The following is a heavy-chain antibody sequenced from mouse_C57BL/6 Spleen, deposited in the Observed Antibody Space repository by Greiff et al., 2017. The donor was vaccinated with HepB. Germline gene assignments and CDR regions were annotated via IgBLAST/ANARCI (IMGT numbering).Heavy chain of an antibody. CDR1: GYTFTSYW. D-gene: IGHD1-1*01. CDR2: IHPNSGST. CDR3: EFITTVVASYYYAMDY. V-gene: IGHV1-64*01. J-gene: IGHJ4*01. Sequence: QVQLQQSGAELVKPGASVKLSCKASGYTFTSYWMHWVKQRPGQGLEWIGMIHPNSGSTNYNEKFKSKATLTVDKSSSTAYMPLRSLTSEDSAVYYCEFITTVVASYYYAMDYWGQGTSGTVSS.